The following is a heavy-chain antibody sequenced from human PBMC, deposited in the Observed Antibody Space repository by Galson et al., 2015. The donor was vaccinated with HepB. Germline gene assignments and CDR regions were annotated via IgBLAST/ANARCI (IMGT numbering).Heavy chain of an antibody. D-gene: IGHD3-3*01. CDR1: GFSLSTSGVG. Sequence: PALVKPTHTLTLTCTFSGFSLSTSGVGVGWIRQPPGKALEWLALIYWDDDKRYSPSLKSRLTITKDNSKNQVVLTMTNMDPVDTATYYCAHMDPPPSVETDAFDIWGQGTMVTVSS. V-gene: IGHV2-5*02. CDR3: AHMDPPPSVETDAFDI. CDR2: IYWDDDK. J-gene: IGHJ3*02.